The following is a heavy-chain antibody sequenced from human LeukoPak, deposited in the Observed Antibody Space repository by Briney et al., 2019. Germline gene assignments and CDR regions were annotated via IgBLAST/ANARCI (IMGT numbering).Heavy chain of an antibody. D-gene: IGHD6-19*01. CDR2: ISYDGSNK. J-gene: IGHJ3*02. CDR3: AKDSGIAVAGTLRAFDI. CDR1: GFTFSSYG. V-gene: IGHV3-30*18. Sequence: GGSLRLSCAASGFTFSSYGMHWVRQAPGKGLEWVAVISYDGSNKYFADSVQGRFTIYRDNSKNTLYLQMNSLRAEDTAVYYCAKDSGIAVAGTLRAFDIWGQGTMVTVYS.